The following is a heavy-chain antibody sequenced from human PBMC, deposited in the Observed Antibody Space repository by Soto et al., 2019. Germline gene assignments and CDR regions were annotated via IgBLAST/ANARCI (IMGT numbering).Heavy chain of an antibody. Sequence: QVQLVQSGAELKKPGASVKVSCKASGYTFSNYDMNWVRQATGQGPEWIGWVNPNNGDTGYAQTFQGRVTLTTDISTTTATMERTSLRAEDTAIYYCAKVSRKGSAIDFDYWGQGTLITVSS. D-gene: IGHD3-10*01. J-gene: IGHJ4*02. CDR3: AKVSRKGSAIDFDY. CDR1: GYTFSNYD. CDR2: VNPNNGDT. V-gene: IGHV1-8*01.